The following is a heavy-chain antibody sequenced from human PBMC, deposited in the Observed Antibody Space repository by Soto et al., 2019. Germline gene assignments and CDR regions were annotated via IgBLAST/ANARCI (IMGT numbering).Heavy chain of an antibody. CDR1: GVSFSIYG. J-gene: IGHJ4*02. Sequence: EGSLRLSCAASGVSFSIYGMYWVSQAPGKGLEWVAAISYDGSHKYYADSVKGRFTISRDNSKNTLFLQMNSLRAEDTAVYYCAKPYSGSPPKNFDYWGQGTLVTVSS. CDR3: AKPYSGSPPKNFDY. D-gene: IGHD1-26*01. V-gene: IGHV3-30*18. CDR2: ISYDGSHK.